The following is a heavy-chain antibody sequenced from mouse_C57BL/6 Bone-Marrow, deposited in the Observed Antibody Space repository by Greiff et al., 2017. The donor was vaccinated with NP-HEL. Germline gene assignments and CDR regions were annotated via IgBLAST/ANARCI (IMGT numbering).Heavy chain of an antibody. CDR2: ISNGGGST. J-gene: IGHJ3*01. D-gene: IGHD4-1*01. V-gene: IGHV5-12*01. CDR3: ARRNWAWFAY. Sequence: VQLKESGGGLVQPGGSLKLSCAASGFTFSDYYMYWVRQTPEKRLEWVAYISNGGGSTYYPDTVKGRFTISRDNAKNTLYLQMSRLKSEDTAMYYCARRNWAWFAYWGQGTLVTVSA. CDR1: GFTFSDYY.